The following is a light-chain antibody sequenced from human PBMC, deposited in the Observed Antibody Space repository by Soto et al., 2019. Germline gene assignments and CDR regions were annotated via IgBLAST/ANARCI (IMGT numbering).Light chain of an antibody. CDR3: QESPRT. V-gene: IGKV3-20*01. J-gene: IGKJ1*01. CDR2: GAS. Sequence: EIVLTPSPGTLSLSPVERATLSCRASQSVNSNYLAWYQQKRGQAPRLLIYGASSRATGIPDRFSGSGSGTNFPLTISRLEPEDFAVYYCQESPRTFGQGTKVDIK. CDR1: QSVNSNY.